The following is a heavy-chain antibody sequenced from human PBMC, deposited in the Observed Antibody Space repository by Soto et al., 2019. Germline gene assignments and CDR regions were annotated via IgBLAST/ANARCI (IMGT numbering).Heavy chain of an antibody. D-gene: IGHD3-10*01. J-gene: IGHJ5*02. CDR1: GGSFSGYY. Sequence: PSETLSLTCAVYGGSFSGYYWSWIRLPPGKGLEWIGKSNHGGNTNYNPSLKSRVTISVDTSKNQFSLELSSVTAADTAVYYCARPNSDLPFTMVRGVTQNWFNPWGQGTLVTVSS. CDR3: ARPNSDLPFTMVRGVTQNWFNP. V-gene: IGHV4-34*01. CDR2: SNHGGNT.